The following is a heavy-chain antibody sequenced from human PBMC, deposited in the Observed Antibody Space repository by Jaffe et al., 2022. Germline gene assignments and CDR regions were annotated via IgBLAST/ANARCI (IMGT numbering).Heavy chain of an antibody. CDR2: IYHTGST. V-gene: IGHV4-4*02. CDR3: ARNSDLNYSRSEGYYTTFDN. D-gene: IGHD3-10*01. Sequence: QVQLQESGPGLVKPSGTLSLTCVVSGDSISSSHWWSWLRQPPGKGLEWIGEIYHTGSTNYGPSLRARVTMSIDAPKSEYSLNLSSVTAADTAVYYCARNSDLNYSRSEGYYTTFDNWGHGILVTVSS. CDR1: GDSISSSHW. J-gene: IGHJ4*01.